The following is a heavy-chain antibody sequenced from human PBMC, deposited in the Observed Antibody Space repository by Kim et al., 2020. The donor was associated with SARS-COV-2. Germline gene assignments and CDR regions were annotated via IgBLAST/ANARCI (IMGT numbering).Heavy chain of an antibody. CDR2: ISPNNGAT. J-gene: IGHJ6*02. Sequence: ASVKVSCKPSGYPFSGFYIHWVRRAPGQGLEWMGWISPNNGATKYAEASQGRVTMTRDTSINTAYLELSRVKSDDTAIYFCARGSDYHGLDVWGQGTTVTVSS. V-gene: IGHV1-2*02. CDR1: GYPFSGFY. CDR3: ARGSDYHGLDV.